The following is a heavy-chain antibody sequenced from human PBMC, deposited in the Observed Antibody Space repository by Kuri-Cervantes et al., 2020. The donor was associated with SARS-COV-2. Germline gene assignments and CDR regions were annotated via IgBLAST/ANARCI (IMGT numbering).Heavy chain of an antibody. V-gene: IGHV1-46*01. CDR3: ARDSPQYPLYY. J-gene: IGHJ4*02. Sequence: ASVKVSCKASGYTFTSYYMHWVRQAPGQGLEWMGIINPSGGSTSYAQKFQGRVTITRDTSTSTAYMELSSLRSEDTAVYYCARDSPQYPLYYWGQGTLVTVSS. D-gene: IGHD2-2*02. CDR1: GYTFTSYY. CDR2: INPSGGST.